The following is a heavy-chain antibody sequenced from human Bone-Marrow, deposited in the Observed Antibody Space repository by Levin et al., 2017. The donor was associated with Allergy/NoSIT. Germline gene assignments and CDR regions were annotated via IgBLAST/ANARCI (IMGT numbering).Heavy chain of an antibody. CDR2: ISGSGGST. V-gene: IGHV3-23*01. J-gene: IGHJ4*02. D-gene: IGHD2-2*01. CDR1: GFTFSSYA. Sequence: ETLSLTCAASGFTFSSYAMSWVRQAPGKGLEWVSAISGSGGSTYYADSVKGRFTISRDNSKNTLYLQMNSLRAEDTAVYYCAKRGRIVVVPAANYFDYWGQGTLVTVSS. CDR3: AKRGRIVVVPAANYFDY.